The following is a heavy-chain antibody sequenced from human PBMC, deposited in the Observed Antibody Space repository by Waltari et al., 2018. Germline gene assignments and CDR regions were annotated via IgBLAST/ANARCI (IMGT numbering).Heavy chain of an antibody. Sequence: EVQLVESGGGLVQPGGSLRLSCAASGFTFGSFGMSWVRQAPGKGLEWVANIKQDGSEKYFVDSVKGRFTISRDNAKNSLYLHMNSLRAEDTAVYYCATMGGNGYNRPVNWLDPWGQGTLVTVSS. CDR1: GFTFGSFG. D-gene: IGHD5-12*01. J-gene: IGHJ5*02. V-gene: IGHV3-7*03. CDR3: ATMGGNGYNRPVNWLDP. CDR2: IKQDGSEK.